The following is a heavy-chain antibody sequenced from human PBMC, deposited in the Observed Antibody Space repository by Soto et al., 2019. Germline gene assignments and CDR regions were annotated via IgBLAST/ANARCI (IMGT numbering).Heavy chain of an antibody. CDR2: IYPGDSDT. D-gene: IGHD2-2*01. V-gene: IGHV5-51*01. CDR3: ARYCSSTSCPPNYYYYYGMDV. Sequence: GESLKISCKGSGYSFTSYWISWVRQMPGKGLEWMGIIYPGDSDTRYSPSFQGQVTISADKSISTAYLQWSSLKASDTAMYYCARYCSSTSCPPNYYYYYGMDVWGQGTTVTVSS. CDR1: GYSFTSYW. J-gene: IGHJ6*02.